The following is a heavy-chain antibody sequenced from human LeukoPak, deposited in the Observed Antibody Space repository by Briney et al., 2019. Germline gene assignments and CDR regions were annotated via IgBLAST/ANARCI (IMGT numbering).Heavy chain of an antibody. J-gene: IGHJ3*02. CDR1: GGSISSYS. D-gene: IGHD3-16*01. Sequence: PSETLSLTRTVSGGSISSYSWTWIRQPPGKGLEWIGSIYYSGSTNYNPSLKSRVTISVDTSKNQFSLKLSSVTAADTAVYYCVRDRVLGAFDIWGQGTMVTVSS. CDR2: IYYSGST. V-gene: IGHV4-59*01. CDR3: VRDRVLGAFDI.